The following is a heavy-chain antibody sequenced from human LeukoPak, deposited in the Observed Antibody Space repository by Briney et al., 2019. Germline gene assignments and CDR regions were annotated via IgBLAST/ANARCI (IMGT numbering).Heavy chain of an antibody. D-gene: IGHD4-11*01. Sequence: SVKVSCKASGGTFSSYAISWVRQAPGQGLEWMGGIIPIFGTANYAQKFQGRVTITADESTSTAYTELSSLRSEDTAVYYCARRMTTVTTEGDWFDPWGQGTLVTVSS. CDR1: GGTFSSYA. CDR2: IIPIFGTA. J-gene: IGHJ5*02. CDR3: ARRMTTVTTEGDWFDP. V-gene: IGHV1-69*01.